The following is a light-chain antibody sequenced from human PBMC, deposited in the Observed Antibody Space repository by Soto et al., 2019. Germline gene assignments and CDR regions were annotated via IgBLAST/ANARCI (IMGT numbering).Light chain of an antibody. V-gene: IGKV3-20*01. CDR3: QQYGSSLWT. CDR1: QSVSSN. Sequence: EIVLTQSPVTLSLSPGERATLSCRASQSVSSNLAWYQQKPGQAPRLLIYGVSHRATGIPDRFSGSGSGTDFALTISSLEPEDFAVYYCQQYGSSLWTFGQGTKVDIK. J-gene: IGKJ1*01. CDR2: GVS.